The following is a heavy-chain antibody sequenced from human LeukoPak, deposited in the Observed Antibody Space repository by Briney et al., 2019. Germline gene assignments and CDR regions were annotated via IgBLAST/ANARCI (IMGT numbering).Heavy chain of an antibody. CDR3: ASPGEFIDAFDI. CDR1: GGSINGYY. Sequence: SETLSLTCTVSGGSINGYYWSWIRQSPGKGLESLGYIYYTGSTNYNPSLKSRVTMSVDTSKNQFSLKLSSVTAADTAVYYCASPGEFIDAFDIWGQGTMVTVSS. V-gene: IGHV4-59*12. D-gene: IGHD3-10*01. J-gene: IGHJ3*02. CDR2: IYYTGST.